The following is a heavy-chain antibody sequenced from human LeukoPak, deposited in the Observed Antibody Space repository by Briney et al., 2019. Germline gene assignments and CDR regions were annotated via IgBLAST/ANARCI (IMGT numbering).Heavy chain of an antibody. CDR3: ARAAGSGSYCRGVLDY. J-gene: IGHJ4*02. CDR1: GFTFSGYS. Sequence: GGSLRLSCAASGFTFSGYSTHWVRQTPGKGLEWVALISYDGSNKYYADSVKGRFTISRDNSKNALFLQMNSLRVEDTAVYCARAAGSGSYCRGVLDYWGQGTLVTVSS. V-gene: IGHV3-30-3*01. D-gene: IGHD3-10*01. CDR2: ISYDGSNK.